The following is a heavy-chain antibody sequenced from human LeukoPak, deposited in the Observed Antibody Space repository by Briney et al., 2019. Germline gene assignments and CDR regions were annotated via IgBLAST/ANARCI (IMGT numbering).Heavy chain of an antibody. Sequence: PGGSLRLSCAASGFTFSSYSVNWVRQAPGKGLEWASVIYSGGSTYYADSVKGRFTISRDNSKNTLYLQMNSLGAEDTAVYYCARDSYGYNCFDYWGQGTLVTVSS. CDR1: GFTFSSYS. J-gene: IGHJ4*02. CDR3: ARDSYGYNCFDY. V-gene: IGHV3-53*01. CDR2: IYSGGST. D-gene: IGHD5-24*01.